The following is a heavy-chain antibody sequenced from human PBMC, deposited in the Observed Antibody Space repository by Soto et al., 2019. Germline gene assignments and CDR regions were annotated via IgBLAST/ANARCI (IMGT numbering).Heavy chain of an antibody. CDR3: AREGGSYSSFFDF. CDR1: GDSISSGGYY. V-gene: IGHV4-31*03. CDR2: IYFTGST. Sequence: QVQLQESGPGLVKPSQTLSLTCSVSGDSISSGGYYWSWIRQLPGKGLEWIGYIYFTGSTSYDASLKGRVXXSXDXYKNQFSLKVTSMTVADTAVYYCAREGGSYSSFFDFWGQGILVTVSS. J-gene: IGHJ4*02. D-gene: IGHD1-26*01.